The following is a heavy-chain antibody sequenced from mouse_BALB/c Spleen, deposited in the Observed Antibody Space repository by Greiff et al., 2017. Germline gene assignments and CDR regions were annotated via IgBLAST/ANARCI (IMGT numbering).Heavy chain of an antibody. Sequence: VQLVESGPGLVAPSQSLSITCTVSGFSLTSYGVHWVRQPPGKGLEWLGVIWAGGSTNYNSALMSRLSISKDNSKSQVFLKMNSLQTDDTAMYYCATYYRYDEGYYAMDYWGQGTSVTVSS. V-gene: IGHV2-9*02. CDR2: IWAGGST. CDR1: GFSLTSYG. CDR3: ATYYRYDEGYYAMDY. J-gene: IGHJ4*01. D-gene: IGHD2-14*01.